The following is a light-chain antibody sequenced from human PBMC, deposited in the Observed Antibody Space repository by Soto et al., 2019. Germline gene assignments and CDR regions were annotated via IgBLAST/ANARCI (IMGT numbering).Light chain of an antibody. Sequence: QSVLTQPPSVSGAPGQRVTISCTGSSSNIGTGYDVHWYQQLPGTGPKLLIYGNTKRPSGVPDRFSGSKSGTSASLAITGLQAEDEAEYYCQSYDNSLSGFYVFGTGTKVTVL. CDR3: QSYDNSLSGFYV. V-gene: IGLV1-40*01. CDR2: GNT. CDR1: SSNIGTGYD. J-gene: IGLJ1*01.